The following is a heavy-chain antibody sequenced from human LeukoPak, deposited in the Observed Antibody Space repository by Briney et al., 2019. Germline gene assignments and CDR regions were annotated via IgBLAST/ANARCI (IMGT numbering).Heavy chain of an antibody. V-gene: IGHV1-18*01. CDR1: GYTFTTYS. Sequence: GASVKVSCKASGYTFTTYSISWVRQAPGQGLEWMGWISTYNGNTYYAQKFQGRVTMTTDTSTSTAYMELRSLKSDDTAVYYRAREEGAPIAAANVWGLGTMVTVSS. J-gene: IGHJ3*01. CDR3: AREEGAPIAAANV. D-gene: IGHD6-13*01. CDR2: ISTYNGNT.